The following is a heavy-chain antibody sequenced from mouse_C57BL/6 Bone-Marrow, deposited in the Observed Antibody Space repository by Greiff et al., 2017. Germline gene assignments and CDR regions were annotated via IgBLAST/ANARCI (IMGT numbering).Heavy chain of an antibody. D-gene: IGHD1-1*01. CDR3: VRRTTVVATPYYYAMDY. J-gene: IGHJ4*01. V-gene: IGHV10-1*01. CDR2: IRSKSNNYAT. CDR1: GFSFTTYA. Sequence: EVQGVESGGGLVQPKGSLKLSCAASGFSFTTYAMNWVRQAPGQGLEWVARIRSKSNNYATYYADSVKDRFTISRDDSESMLYLQMNNLKTEDTTMYYCVRRTTVVATPYYYAMDYWGQGTSVTVSS.